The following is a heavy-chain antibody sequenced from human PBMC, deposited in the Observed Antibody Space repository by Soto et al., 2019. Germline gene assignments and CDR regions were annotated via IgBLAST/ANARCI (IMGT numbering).Heavy chain of an antibody. CDR2: INPSGGTT. Sequence: QVQLVQSGAEVKKPGASVKVSCKASGYTFTRYYMHWVRQAPGQGLEWMGIINPSGGTTSCAQKFQGRVTMTRDTSKSTVYMDLSSLKSEDTAVYYCATSIAVAGSFDYWGQGTLVTVSS. D-gene: IGHD6-19*01. CDR3: ATSIAVAGSFDY. CDR1: GYTFTRYY. J-gene: IGHJ4*02. V-gene: IGHV1-46*01.